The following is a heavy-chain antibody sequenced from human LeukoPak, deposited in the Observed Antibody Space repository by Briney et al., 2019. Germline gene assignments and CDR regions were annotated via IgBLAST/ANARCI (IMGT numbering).Heavy chain of an antibody. D-gene: IGHD3-10*01. CDR1: GGSFSGYY. CDR3: ARGLGYYGSWIVVWFDP. V-gene: IGHV4-34*01. Sequence: SETLSLTCAVYGGSFSGYYWSWVRQPPGKGLEGMGEINHSGSTNYNTSLTSPVTISVDTSKYQFSLKLSSVPAAYTAVYYCARGLGYYGSWIVVWFDPWGQGTLVTVSS. J-gene: IGHJ5*02. CDR2: INHSGST.